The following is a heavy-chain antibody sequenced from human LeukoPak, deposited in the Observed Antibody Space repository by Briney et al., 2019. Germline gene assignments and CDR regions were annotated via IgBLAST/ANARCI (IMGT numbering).Heavy chain of an antibody. CDR3: ARDQTTVVTPGWYFDL. D-gene: IGHD4-23*01. CDR2: ISSSGSTI. V-gene: IGHV3-48*03. CDR1: GFTFSSYE. Sequence: GGSLRLSCAASGFTFSSYEMNWVRQAPGKGLEWVSYISSSGSTIYYADSVKGRFTISRDNAKNSLYLQMNSLRAEDTAVYYCARDQTTVVTPGWYFDLRGRGTLVTVSS. J-gene: IGHJ2*01.